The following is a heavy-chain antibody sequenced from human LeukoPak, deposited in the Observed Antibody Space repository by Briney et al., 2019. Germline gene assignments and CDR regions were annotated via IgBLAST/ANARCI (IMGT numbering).Heavy chain of an antibody. CDR1: GYTFTVYY. CDR2: IDPNSGCT. J-gene: IGHJ4*02. D-gene: IGHD2-2*01. CDR3: APTNRFECYFDY. Sequence: SVTVSYMASGYTFTVYYMHWVRQAHGQGLEWMGWIDPNSGCTDYAQKFQGRVTMTRDTDISTSYMELSRLISDDTAVYYCAPTNRFECYFDYWGQGTLVTVSS. V-gene: IGHV1-2*02.